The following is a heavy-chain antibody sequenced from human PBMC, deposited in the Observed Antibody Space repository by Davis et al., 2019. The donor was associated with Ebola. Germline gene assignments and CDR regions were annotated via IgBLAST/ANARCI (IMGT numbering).Heavy chain of an antibody. CDR3: ARDRHDTSGYGF. D-gene: IGHD3-22*01. J-gene: IGHJ4*02. Sequence: SETLSLTCAVSGYSITRSDWWGWIRQSPGKGLEWIGYIHYRGNTKYNPSLQSRVTISVDTSKNQFSLKLYSVTAADTAVYYCARDRHDTSGYGFWGQGTLVTVSS. CDR2: IHYRGNT. V-gene: IGHV4-28*03. CDR1: GYSITRSDW.